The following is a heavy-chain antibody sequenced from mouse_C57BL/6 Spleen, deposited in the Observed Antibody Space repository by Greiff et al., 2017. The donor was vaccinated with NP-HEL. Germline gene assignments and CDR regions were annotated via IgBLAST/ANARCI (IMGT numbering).Heavy chain of an antibody. CDR2: IYPGDGDT. V-gene: IGHV1-80*01. CDR3: ARCDSAGYIDY. J-gene: IGHJ2*01. CDR1: GYALNSYW. Sequence: VQLQQSGAELVKPGASVKISCKASGYALNSYWMNWVKQRPGKGLEWIGKIYPGDGDTNYTGKFKGKATSTADKSSSTAYLQLSSLTSEDSAFYFCARCDSAGYIDYWGQGTTLTVSS. D-gene: IGHD3-2*01.